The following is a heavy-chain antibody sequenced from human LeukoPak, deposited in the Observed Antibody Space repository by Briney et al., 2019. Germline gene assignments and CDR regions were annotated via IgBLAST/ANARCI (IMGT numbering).Heavy chain of an antibody. CDR1: GGSISSYY. CDR3: ARVTGYMIEDYFDY. Sequence: PSETLSLTCTVSGGSISSYYWSWIRQPPGKGLEWIGYIYYSGSTNYNPSLKSRVTISVDTSKNQFSLRLSSVTAADTAVYYCARVTGYMIEDYFDYWGQGTLVSVSS. CDR2: IYYSGST. J-gene: IGHJ4*02. V-gene: IGHV4-59*01. D-gene: IGHD3-22*01.